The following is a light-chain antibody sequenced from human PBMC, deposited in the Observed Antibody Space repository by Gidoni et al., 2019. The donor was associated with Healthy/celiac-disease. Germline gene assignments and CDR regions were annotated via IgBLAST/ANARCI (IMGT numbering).Light chain of an antibody. CDR3: QQSDSTPRT. J-gene: IGKJ1*01. CDR2: AAS. Sequence: IQMTPSPSSLSASVGDRVTITCRAGQSISSYLNWYQQKPGKAPKLLIYAASSLQSGVPSRFSGSGSGTDFILTISSLQPEDFATYYCQQSDSTPRTFXQXTKVEIK. CDR1: QSISSY. V-gene: IGKV1-39*01.